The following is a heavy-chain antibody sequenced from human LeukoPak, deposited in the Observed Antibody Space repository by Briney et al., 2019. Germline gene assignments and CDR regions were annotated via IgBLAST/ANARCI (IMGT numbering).Heavy chain of an antibody. J-gene: IGHJ4*02. Sequence: GGSLRLSCAASGFTFSSYWMQWVRQAPGKGLVWVSRINSDGSSTSYADSVKGRFTISRDNAKNTLYLQMNSLRAEDTAVYYCARGLAYYYDSSGYYPLRYWGQGTLVTVSS. CDR3: ARGLAYYYDSSGYYPLRY. V-gene: IGHV3-74*01. CDR2: INSDGSST. D-gene: IGHD3-22*01. CDR1: GFTFSSYW.